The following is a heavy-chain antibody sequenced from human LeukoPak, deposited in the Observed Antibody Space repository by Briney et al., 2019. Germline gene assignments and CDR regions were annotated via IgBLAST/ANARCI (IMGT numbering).Heavy chain of an antibody. CDR3: SRESGPFCPFGY. J-gene: IGHJ4*02. CDR2: ISLAGQT. CDR1: GGSISGTNW. Sequence: ETLSLTCGVSGGSISGTNWWSWVRQPPGQGLEWIGEISLAGQTNYNPSLNGRVTMSLDKSSNQLSLHLTSVTAADTATYYCSRESGPFCPFGYWGQGTLVIVSS. V-gene: IGHV4/OR15-8*02. D-gene: IGHD1-26*01.